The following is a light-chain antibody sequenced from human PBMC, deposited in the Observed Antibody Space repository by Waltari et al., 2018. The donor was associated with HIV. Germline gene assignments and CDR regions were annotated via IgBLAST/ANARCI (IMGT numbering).Light chain of an antibody. CDR3: ALWDDSLNGVL. Sequence: QSELSQPPSASGTPGQRVAISCSGSSSHIGRHTVNWYQKLPGTAPKLLIYSNNQRPSGVPDRFSGSKSGTSASLAITGLQSEDEADYYCALWDDSLNGVLFGGGTKLTVL. CDR2: SNN. CDR1: SSHIGRHT. J-gene: IGLJ2*01. V-gene: IGLV1-44*01.